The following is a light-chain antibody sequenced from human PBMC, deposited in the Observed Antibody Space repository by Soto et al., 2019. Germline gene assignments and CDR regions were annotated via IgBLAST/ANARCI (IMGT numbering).Light chain of an antibody. V-gene: IGKV3-11*01. CDR3: QQRSNWPLT. CDR1: QSVSSY. Sequence: IVLTQSPATLSLSPGERATLSCRASQSVSSYLAWYQQKPGQAPRLLIYDASNRATGIPARFSGSRSGTDFTLTIISLEPEDFAVYYCQQRSNWPLTFGGGTKVDIK. CDR2: DAS. J-gene: IGKJ4*01.